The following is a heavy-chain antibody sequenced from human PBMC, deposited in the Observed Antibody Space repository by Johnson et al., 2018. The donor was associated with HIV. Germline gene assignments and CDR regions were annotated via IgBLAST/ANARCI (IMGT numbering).Heavy chain of an antibody. V-gene: IGHV3-53*01. CDR2: IYSGGST. Sequence: EVQLVESGGGLIQPGGSLRLSCAASGFTVSSNYMSWVRQAPGKGLEWVSVIYSGGSTYYADSVKGRFTISRDNSKNTLYLQMNSLRAEDTALYYCARANSYGDYRAKAFDIWGQGTMVTVSS. J-gene: IGHJ3*02. CDR3: ARANSYGDYRAKAFDI. CDR1: GFTVSSNY. D-gene: IGHD4-17*01.